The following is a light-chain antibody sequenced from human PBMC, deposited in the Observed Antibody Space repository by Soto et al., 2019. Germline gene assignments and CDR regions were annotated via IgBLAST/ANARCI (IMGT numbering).Light chain of an antibody. CDR1: SSDVGGYNY. J-gene: IGLJ2*01. CDR3: SSYTRSDTGV. Sequence: QSALTQPASVSGSPGQSITISCTGTSSDVGGYNYVSWYQQHPGKAHKLIIYDVSNRPSGVSNRFSGSKSGNTASLTISGLQAEDEADYYCSSYTRSDTGVFGGGTKVTVL. CDR2: DVS. V-gene: IGLV2-14*01.